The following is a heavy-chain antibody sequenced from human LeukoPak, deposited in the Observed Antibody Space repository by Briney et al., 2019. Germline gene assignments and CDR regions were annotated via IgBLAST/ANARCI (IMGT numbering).Heavy chain of an antibody. J-gene: IGHJ4*02. CDR2: INPGYGNT. CDR3: ARRNVLLWFGELLMFFDY. CDR1: GYTFSNYA. V-gene: IGHV1-3*03. D-gene: IGHD3-10*01. Sequence: ASVKVSCKASGYTFSNYAIYWVRQAPGQRLEWMGWINPGYGNTKYSQEFRDRVTITRDTSATTVYLELSSLRAEDTAVYYCARRNVLLWFGELLMFFDYWGQGTLVTVSS.